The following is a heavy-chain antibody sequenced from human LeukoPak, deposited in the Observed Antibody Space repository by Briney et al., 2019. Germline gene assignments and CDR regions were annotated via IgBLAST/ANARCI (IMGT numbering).Heavy chain of an antibody. CDR1: GGSISSSSYY. Sequence: SETLSLTCTVSGGSISSSSYYWGWIRQPPGKGLEWIGSIYYSGSTYYNPSLKSRVTISVDTSKNQFPLKLSSVTAADTAVYYCARHDPIGAMVTGFFDYWGQGTLVTVSS. V-gene: IGHV4-39*01. CDR2: IYYSGST. J-gene: IGHJ4*02. CDR3: ARHDPIGAMVTGFFDY. D-gene: IGHD5-18*01.